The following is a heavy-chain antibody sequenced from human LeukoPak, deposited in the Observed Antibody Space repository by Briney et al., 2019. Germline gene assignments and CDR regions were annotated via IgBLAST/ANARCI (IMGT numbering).Heavy chain of an antibody. CDR2: ISYDGSNK. V-gene: IGHV3-30-3*01. CDR3: GSNRFFFVF. D-gene: IGHD1-14*01. Sequence: PGRSLTLTCAVSGFTFSSYAMHCIRQAPGKGLEWVAVISYDGSNKYYADSVKGRFTISRDNSKNTLYLQMNSLRAEETVVYYCGSNRFFFVFRGQGTLVTVSS. J-gene: IGHJ4*02. CDR1: GFTFSSYA.